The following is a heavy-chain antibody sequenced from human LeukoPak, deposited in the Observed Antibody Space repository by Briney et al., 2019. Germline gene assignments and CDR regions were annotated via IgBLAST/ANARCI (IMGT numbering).Heavy chain of an antibody. CDR2: IKQDGSEK. CDR3: ARDQYDTWSRRGNFDS. Sequence: GGSLRLSCVASGFIFSDFWMSWVRQAPGKGLEWVANIKQDGSEKYYVDSVKGRFTISRDNTKNSLYLQMNSLRAEDTAVFYCARDQYDTWSRRGNFDSWGQGTLVIVSS. J-gene: IGHJ4*02. CDR1: GFIFSDFW. V-gene: IGHV3-7*03. D-gene: IGHD3-3*01.